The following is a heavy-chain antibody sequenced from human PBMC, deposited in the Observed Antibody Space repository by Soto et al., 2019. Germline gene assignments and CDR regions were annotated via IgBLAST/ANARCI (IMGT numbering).Heavy chain of an antibody. CDR2: IDGGGST. Sequence: EVQLVESGGGLIQPGGSLRLSCAASGFTDSNNYVSWVRQAPGKGLEWVSVIDGGGSTYYADSVKGRFTISRDNSKNTVYLQMNSLRAENTAVYHCARTPSNDYWGQGTLVTVSS. CDR3: ARTPSNDY. CDR1: GFTDSNNY. J-gene: IGHJ4*02. V-gene: IGHV3-53*01.